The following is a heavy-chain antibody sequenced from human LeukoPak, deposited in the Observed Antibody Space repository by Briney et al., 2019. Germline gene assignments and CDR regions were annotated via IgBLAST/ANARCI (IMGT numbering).Heavy chain of an antibody. CDR2: ISGSGGST. V-gene: IGHV3-23*01. CDR3: AKDNYYSDTSNYYYFDY. Sequence: PGGSLRLSCAASGFTFSSYAMSWVRQAPGKGLEWVSAISGSGGSTYYADSVKGRFTISRDNSKNTLYLDMNALRAEDTATYYCAKDNYYSDTSNYYYFDYWGQGSLVTVSS. CDR1: GFTFSSYA. J-gene: IGHJ4*02. D-gene: IGHD3-22*01.